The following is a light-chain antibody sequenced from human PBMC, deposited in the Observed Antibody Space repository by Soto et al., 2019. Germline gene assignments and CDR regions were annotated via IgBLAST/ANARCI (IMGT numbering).Light chain of an antibody. V-gene: IGKV3-15*01. Sequence: TVMTQSPATLSMSPGDRAALSCRASLNVATNMAWYQQKPGQAPRLLIYGASIRATGVPARFTGSGSGTEFTLTINNLQSEDFALYYCHQYNTGLRTFGRGTRVEV. CDR2: GAS. J-gene: IGKJ1*01. CDR3: HQYNTGLRT. CDR1: LNVATN.